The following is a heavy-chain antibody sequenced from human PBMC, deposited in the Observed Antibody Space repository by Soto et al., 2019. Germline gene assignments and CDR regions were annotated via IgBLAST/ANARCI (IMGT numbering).Heavy chain of an antibody. Sequence: SETLSLTCAVSGGYISSGGYSWSWIRQPPGKGLEWIGYIYHSGSTYYNPSLKSRVTISVDRSKNQFSLKLSSVTAADTAVYYRPRVGSDWFDPRGQGTLVTLSS. CDR1: GGYISSGGYS. D-gene: IGHD3-10*01. CDR3: PRVGSDWFDP. J-gene: IGHJ5*02. V-gene: IGHV4-30-2*01. CDR2: IYHSGST.